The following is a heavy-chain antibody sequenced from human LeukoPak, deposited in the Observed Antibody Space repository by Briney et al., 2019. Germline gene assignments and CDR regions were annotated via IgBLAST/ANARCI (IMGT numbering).Heavy chain of an antibody. CDR3: ARFRGFGYSSSSGY. D-gene: IGHD6-6*01. CDR2: INSDGSST. J-gene: IGHJ4*02. V-gene: IGHV3-74*01. CDR1: GFTFSSYW. Sequence: PGGSLRLSCAASGFTFSSYWMHWVRQAPGKGLVWVSRINSDGSSTSYADSVKGRFTIFRDNAKNTLYLQMDSLRAEDTAVYYCARFRGFGYSSSSGYWGQGTLVTVSS.